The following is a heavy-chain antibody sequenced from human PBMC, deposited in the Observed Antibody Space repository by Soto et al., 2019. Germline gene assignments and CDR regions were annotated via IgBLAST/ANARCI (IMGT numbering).Heavy chain of an antibody. V-gene: IGHV1-18*01. CDR1: GYTFTSYG. J-gene: IGHJ5*02. CDR2: ISAYNGNT. Sequence: QVQLVQSXXXXKKXXASVKVSCKASGYTFTSYGISWVRQAPGQGLEWMGWISAYNGNTNYAQKLQGRVTMTTDTATSTAYMELRSLRSDDTAVYYCARSPWFGDFAPPHNWFDPWGQGTLVTVSS. D-gene: IGHD3-10*01. CDR3: ARSPWFGDFAPPHNWFDP.